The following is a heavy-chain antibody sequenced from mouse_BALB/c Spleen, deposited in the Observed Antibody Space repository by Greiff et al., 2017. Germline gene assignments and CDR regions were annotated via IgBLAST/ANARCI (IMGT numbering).Heavy chain of an antibody. CDR1: GYTFTDYA. CDR2: ISTYYGNT. CDR3: AITTVVATNWGAMDY. V-gene: IGHV1-67*01. Sequence: VQLVESGPELVRPGVSVKISCKGSGYTFTDYAMHWVKQSHAKSLEWIGVISTYYGNTNYNQKFKGKATLTVDKSSSTAYMELARLTSEESAIYYCAITTVVATNWGAMDYWGQGTSVTVSS. J-gene: IGHJ4*01. D-gene: IGHD1-1*01.